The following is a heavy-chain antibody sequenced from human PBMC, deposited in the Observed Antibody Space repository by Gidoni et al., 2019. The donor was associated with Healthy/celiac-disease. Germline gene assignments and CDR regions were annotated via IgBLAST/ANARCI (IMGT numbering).Heavy chain of an antibody. CDR1: GFTFSSYA. Sequence: QVQLVESGGRVVQPGRSLRLSCAASGFTFSSYAMLLVRQSPGKGREWVAVISYDGSNKYYADSVKGRFTISRDNSKNTLYLQMNSLRAEDTAVYYCARALQSSGWSFDYWGQGTLVTVSS. CDR3: ARALQSSGWSFDY. J-gene: IGHJ4*02. D-gene: IGHD6-19*01. V-gene: IGHV3-30-3*01. CDR2: ISYDGSNK.